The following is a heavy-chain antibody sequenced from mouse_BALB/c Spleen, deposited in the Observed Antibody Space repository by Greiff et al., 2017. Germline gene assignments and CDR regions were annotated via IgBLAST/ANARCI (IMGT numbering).Heavy chain of an antibody. CDR3: ARWGDYDAGIYAMDY. CDR1: GYTFTSYW. CDR2: IYPGDGDT. Sequence: QVQLQQSGAELARPGASVKLSCKASGYTFTSYWMQWVKQRPGQGLEWIGAIYPGDGDTRYTQKFKGKATLTADKSSSTAYMQLSSLASEDSAVYYCARWGDYDAGIYAMDYWGQGTSVTVSS. D-gene: IGHD2-4*01. J-gene: IGHJ4*01. V-gene: IGHV1-87*01.